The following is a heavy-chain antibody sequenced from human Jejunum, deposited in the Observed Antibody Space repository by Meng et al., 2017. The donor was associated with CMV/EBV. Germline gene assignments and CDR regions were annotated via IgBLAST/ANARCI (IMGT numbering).Heavy chain of an antibody. CDR2: INPNSGDT. CDR1: GYTFTDYY. CDR3: AKGLRSGTYYNCFDP. D-gene: IGHD1-26*01. V-gene: IGHV1-2*04. J-gene: IGHJ5*02. Sequence: SGYTFTDYYRHWVRQAPGQGREWMGCINPNSGDTYYGQKFQGWVTMTRDTSINTAYMELSRLKSDDTAVYYCAKGLRSGTYYNCFDPWGQGTLVTVSS.